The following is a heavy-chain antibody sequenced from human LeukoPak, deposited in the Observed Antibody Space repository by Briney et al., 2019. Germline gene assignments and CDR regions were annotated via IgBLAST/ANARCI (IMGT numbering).Heavy chain of an antibody. Sequence: ASVKVSCKASGYTFTSYGISWVRQAPGQGLEWMGWISAYNGNTNYAQKLQGRVTMTTDTSTSTAYMELRSLRSDDTAVYYCARDQIVVVVAATIEAFDIWGQGTMVTVSS. CDR3: ARDQIVVVVAATIEAFDI. V-gene: IGHV1-18*01. CDR2: ISAYNGNT. CDR1: GYTFTSYG. J-gene: IGHJ3*02. D-gene: IGHD2-15*01.